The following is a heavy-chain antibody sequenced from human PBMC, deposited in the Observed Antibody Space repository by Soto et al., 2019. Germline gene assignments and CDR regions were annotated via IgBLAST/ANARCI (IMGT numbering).Heavy chain of an antibody. CDR2: IYNSGST. D-gene: IGHD1-26*01. CDR1: GGSISSGDYY. Sequence: QVQLQEPGPRLVEPSQTLSLTCTVSGGSISSGDYYWSWIRQPPGTGLEWIGHIYNSGSTYSNPSFKSRVTISVDMSKNQFSLKLSSVTAADTAVYYCARGPSGDKVDYWGQGTLVTVSS. V-gene: IGHV4-30-4*01. CDR3: ARGPSGDKVDY. J-gene: IGHJ4*02.